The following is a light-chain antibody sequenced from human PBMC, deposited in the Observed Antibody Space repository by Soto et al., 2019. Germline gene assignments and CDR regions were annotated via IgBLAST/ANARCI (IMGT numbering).Light chain of an antibody. CDR1: QSVSSY. J-gene: IGKJ1*01. CDR2: GAS. V-gene: IGKV3-20*01. CDR3: QQYGSSPPRT. Sequence: EIVLTQSPATLSLSPGERATLSCRASQSVSSYLAWYQQKPGQAPRLLIYGASSRATGIPDRFSGSGSGADFTLSISRLEPADFAVYYCQQYGSSPPRTFGQGTKVDIK.